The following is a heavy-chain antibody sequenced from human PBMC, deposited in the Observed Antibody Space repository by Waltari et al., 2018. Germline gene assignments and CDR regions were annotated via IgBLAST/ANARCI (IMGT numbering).Heavy chain of an antibody. J-gene: IGHJ4*02. CDR3: AKFKVPVIRTPFDY. V-gene: IGHV3-23*01. Sequence: EVQLLESGGGLVQPGGSLRLSCAASGFTFSSYAMSWVRQAPGKGVEGVSASSGSGGSTYYADSVKGRFTIARDNSKNTLYLQMNSLRAEDTAVYYCAKFKVPVIRTPFDYWGQGTLVTVSS. CDR2: SSGSGGST. D-gene: IGHD3-16*02. CDR1: GFTFSSYA.